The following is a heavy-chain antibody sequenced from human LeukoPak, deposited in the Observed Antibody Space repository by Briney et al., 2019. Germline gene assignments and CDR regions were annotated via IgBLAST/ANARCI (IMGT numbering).Heavy chain of an antibody. J-gene: IGHJ4*02. CDR1: GGSSGSYY. V-gene: IGHV4-59*08. Sequence: SETLSLTCSVSGGSSGSYYWSWIRQPPGKGLEWIGYIYNIGSTNYNPSPKSRVTISVDTSKNQFSLKLNSVTAADTAVYYCAIQIRGFDYWGQGALVTVSS. D-gene: IGHD3-3*01. CDR3: AIQIRGFDY. CDR2: IYNIGST.